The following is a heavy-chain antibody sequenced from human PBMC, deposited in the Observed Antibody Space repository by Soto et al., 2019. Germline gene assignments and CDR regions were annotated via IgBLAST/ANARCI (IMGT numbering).Heavy chain of an antibody. CDR1: GGSIISGGYY. D-gene: IGHD5-18*01. J-gene: IGHJ4*02. CDR3: ARDEYSYGYLDY. V-gene: IGHV4-31*03. Sequence: TLSLTCTVSGGSIISGGYYWSWIRQHPGKGLERIGYIYYSGSTYYNPSLKSRVTISVDTSKNQFSLKLSSVTAADTAVYYCARDEYSYGYLDYWGQGTLVTVSS. CDR2: IYYSGST.